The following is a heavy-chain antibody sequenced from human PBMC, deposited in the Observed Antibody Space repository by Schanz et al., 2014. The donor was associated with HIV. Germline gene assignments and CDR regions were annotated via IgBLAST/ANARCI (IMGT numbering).Heavy chain of an antibody. Sequence: QVQLVESGGGVVQPGRSLRLSCAASGFTFSSYAMHWVRQAPGKGLEWVAVISYEGSNKYYADSVKGRFTISRDNSKKRLFLQMNSLRAEDTAIYYCARDPLPYYSDSGASFLNGLDVWGQGTTVTVSS. V-gene: IGHV3-30-3*01. CDR1: GFTFSSYA. J-gene: IGHJ6*02. D-gene: IGHD3-22*01. CDR2: ISYEGSNK. CDR3: ARDPLPYYSDSGASFLNGLDV.